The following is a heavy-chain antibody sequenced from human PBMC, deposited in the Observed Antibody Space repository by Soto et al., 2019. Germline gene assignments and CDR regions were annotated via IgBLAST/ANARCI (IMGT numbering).Heavy chain of an antibody. CDR2: ISSSSRTT. V-gene: IGHV3-48*02. D-gene: IGHD1-20*01. CDR1: GFLFHTYS. J-gene: IGHJ6*02. CDR3: ARNYNSYYYNGLDV. Sequence: GGSLRLSCAASGFLFHTYSMNWARQAPGKGLEWVSYISSSSRTTYYADSVKGRFTISRDNAKNSLYLQINSLRDDDTAVYYCARNYNSYYYNGLDVWGQATTVTVS.